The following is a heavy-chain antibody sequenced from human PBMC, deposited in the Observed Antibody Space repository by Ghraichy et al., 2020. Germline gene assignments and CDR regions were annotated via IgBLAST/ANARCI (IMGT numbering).Heavy chain of an antibody. CDR1: TGSINSYY. V-gene: IGHV4-59*01. CDR2: IYYSGST. D-gene: IGHD5-24*01. Sequence: SETLSLTCTVSTGSINSYYWNWIRQSPGKGLEWIGFIYYSGSTLYNPSLKSRVTISVDRSKIQFYLNLRYVTAADTAVYYCARDPGVIGYNYLEAFDIWGQGTTVTVSS. J-gene: IGHJ3*02. CDR3: ARDPGVIGYNYLEAFDI.